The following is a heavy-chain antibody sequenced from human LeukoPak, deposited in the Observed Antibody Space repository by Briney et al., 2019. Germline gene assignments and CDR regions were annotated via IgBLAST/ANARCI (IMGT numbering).Heavy chain of an antibody. Sequence: SETLSLTCSVSGFSITTYYWRWFRQTAGKGPDWIARLYASGPTNYNASPKSRVTMSVDTSKNQLSLDVRAVTVEDTAVYFCARHTRMWGYFDSWGQGTLVAVSS. CDR1: GFSITTYY. CDR2: LYASGPT. V-gene: IGHV4-4*07. CDR3: ARHTRMWGYFDS. J-gene: IGHJ4*02. D-gene: IGHD1-26*01.